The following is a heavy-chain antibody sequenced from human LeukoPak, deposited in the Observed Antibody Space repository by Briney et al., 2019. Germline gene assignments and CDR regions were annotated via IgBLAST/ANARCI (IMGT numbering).Heavy chain of an antibody. J-gene: IGHJ3*02. CDR1: GGSISSGTYY. CDR3: ASPRGDYDFWSGYSRSVAFDI. Sequence: PSETLSLTCTVPGGSISSGTYYWGWIRQPPGKGLEWIGCIYYSGSTYYNPSLKSRVTISVDTSKNQFSLKLSSVTAADTAVYYCASPRGDYDFWSGYSRSVAFDIWGQGTMVTVSS. D-gene: IGHD3-3*01. V-gene: IGHV4-39*01. CDR2: IYYSGST.